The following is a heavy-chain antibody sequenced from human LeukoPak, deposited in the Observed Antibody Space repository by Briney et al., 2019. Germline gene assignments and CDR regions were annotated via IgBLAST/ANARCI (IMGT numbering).Heavy chain of an antibody. CDR2: IYYSGST. J-gene: IGHJ6*03. V-gene: IGHV4-34*01. Sequence: PSETLSLTCAVYGGSFSGYYWSWIRQPPGKGLEWIGSIYYSGSTYYNPSLKSRVTISVDTSKNQFSLKLSSVTAADTAVYYCASGPLGYSSSSYYYYYMDVWGKGTTVTVSS. CDR1: GGSFSGYY. D-gene: IGHD6-6*01. CDR3: ASGPLGYSSSSYYYYYMDV.